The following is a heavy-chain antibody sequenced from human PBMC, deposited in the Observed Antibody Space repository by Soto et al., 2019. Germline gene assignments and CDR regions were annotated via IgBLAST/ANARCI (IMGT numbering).Heavy chain of an antibody. V-gene: IGHV1-69*13. CDR3: ATRLEMATITGAFDY. CDR1: GGTFSSYA. J-gene: IGHJ4*02. CDR2: IIPIFGTA. D-gene: IGHD5-12*01. Sequence: SVKVSCKASGGTFSSYAISWVRQAPGQGLEWMGGIIPIFGTANYAQKFQGRVTITADESTSTAYMELSSLRSEDTAVYYCATRLEMATITGAFDYWGQGTLVTVSS.